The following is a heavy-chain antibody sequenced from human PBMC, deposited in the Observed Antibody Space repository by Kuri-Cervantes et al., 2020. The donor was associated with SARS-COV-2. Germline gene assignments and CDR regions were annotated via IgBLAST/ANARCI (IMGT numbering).Heavy chain of an antibody. D-gene: IGHD6-19*01. Sequence: ASVKVSCKASGYTFTSYGISWVRQAPGQGLEWMGWISAYNGNTNYAQKLQGTVTMTTDTSTSTAYMELRSLRSDDTAVYYCARGVAVAGYYYFDYWGQGTQVTVSS. V-gene: IGHV1-18*01. J-gene: IGHJ4*02. CDR3: ARGVAVAGYYYFDY. CDR1: GYTFTSYG. CDR2: ISAYNGNT.